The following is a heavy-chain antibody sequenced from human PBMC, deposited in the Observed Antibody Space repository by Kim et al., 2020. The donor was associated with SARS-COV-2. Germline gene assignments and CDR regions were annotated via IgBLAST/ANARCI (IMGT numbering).Heavy chain of an antibody. D-gene: IGHD6-19*01. Sequence: GGSLRLSCAASGFTFDDYAMHWVRQAPGKGLEWVSGISWNSGSIGYADSVKGRFTISRDNAKNSLYLQMNSLRAEDTALYYCAKDRTGYSSSFDYWGQGTLVTVSS. CDR1: GFTFDDYA. V-gene: IGHV3-9*01. CDR2: ISWNSGSI. J-gene: IGHJ4*02. CDR3: AKDRTGYSSSFDY.